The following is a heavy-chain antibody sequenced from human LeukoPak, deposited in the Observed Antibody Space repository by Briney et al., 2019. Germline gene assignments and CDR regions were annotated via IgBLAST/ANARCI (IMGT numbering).Heavy chain of an antibody. CDR2: IHYSGRT. Sequence: RSSETLSLTCTVSGDSISNHYWSWIRQSPGKGLEWIGYIHYSGRTNYNPSLKSRLTISVDTSKNHFSLKLRSVTAADTAIYYCARHLAGYGDYFDYWGQGTLVTVSS. J-gene: IGHJ4*02. CDR3: ARHLAGYGDYFDY. V-gene: IGHV4-59*08. CDR1: GDSISNHY. D-gene: IGHD4/OR15-4a*01.